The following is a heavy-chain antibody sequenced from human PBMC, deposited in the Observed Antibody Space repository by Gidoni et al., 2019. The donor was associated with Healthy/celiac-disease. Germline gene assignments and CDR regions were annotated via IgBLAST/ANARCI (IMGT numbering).Heavy chain of an antibody. Sequence: VLLLLSGRFVVQPWGALSLLCAASGFTSDDFAMHWVRQATGKGLEWVSLIRWAGGSTYYADSVKGRFTIYRDNSKNSLYLQMNSLRAENTALYYCAKGTYCSSTSCYDEDTYYYGMDVWGQGTTVTVSS. CDR3: AKGTYCSSTSCYDEDTYYYGMDV. D-gene: IGHD2-2*01. CDR2: IRWAGGST. CDR1: GFTSDDFA. V-gene: IGHV3-43D*04. J-gene: IGHJ6*02.